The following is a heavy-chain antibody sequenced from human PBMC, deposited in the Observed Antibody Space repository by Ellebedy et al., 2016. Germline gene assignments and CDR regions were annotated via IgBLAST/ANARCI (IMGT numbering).Heavy chain of an antibody. CDR1: GFTVSNTY. Sequence: GGSLRLSCAASGFTVSNTYMGWVRQAPGKGLDWVSVIYGGGSTYYADSVKGRFIISRDNSKNTLFLQMNGLRAEDTAVYYCVTPGGYVGAFNQWGQGTLVTVSS. CDR2: IYGGGST. J-gene: IGHJ4*02. V-gene: IGHV3-53*01. CDR3: VTPGGYVGAFNQ. D-gene: IGHD3-3*02.